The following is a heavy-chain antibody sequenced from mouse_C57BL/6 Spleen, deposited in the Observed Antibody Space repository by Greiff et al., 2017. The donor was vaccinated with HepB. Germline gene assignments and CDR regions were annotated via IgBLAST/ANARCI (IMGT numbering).Heavy chain of an antibody. CDR3: ARSSGYYFDY. V-gene: IGHV1-82*01. CDR2: IYPGDGDT. CDR1: GYAFSSSW. J-gene: IGHJ2*01. D-gene: IGHD3-2*02. Sequence: VQRVESGPELVKPGASVKISCKASGYAFSSSWMNWVKQRPGKGLEWIGRIYPGDGDTNYNGKFKGKATLTADKSSSTAYMQLSSLTSEDSAVYFCARSSGYYFDYWGQGTTLTVSS.